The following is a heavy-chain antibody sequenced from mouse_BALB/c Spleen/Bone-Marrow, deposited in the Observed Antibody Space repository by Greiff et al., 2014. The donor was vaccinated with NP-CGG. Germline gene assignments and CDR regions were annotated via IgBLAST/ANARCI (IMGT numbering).Heavy chain of an antibody. CDR3: ARDKNYGSYWYFDV. Sequence: EVQLVKSGGGLVQPGGSLRLSCATSGFTFTDYYMSWVRQPPGKALEWLGFIRNKANGYTTEYSASVKGRFTISRDNSQSILYLQMNTLRAEDSATYYCARDKNYGSYWYFDVWGAGTTVTVSS. V-gene: IGHV7-3*02. J-gene: IGHJ1*01. CDR1: GFTFTDYY. CDR2: IRNKANGYTT. D-gene: IGHD2-1*01.